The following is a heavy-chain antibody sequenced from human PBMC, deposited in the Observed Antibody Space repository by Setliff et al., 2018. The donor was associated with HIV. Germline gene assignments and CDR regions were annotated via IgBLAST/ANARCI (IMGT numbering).Heavy chain of an antibody. CDR2: IDNRGGY. D-gene: IGHD3-22*01. J-gene: IGHJ3*02. V-gene: IGHV4-34*09. CDR1: GGPFTNHG. Sequence: NPSETLSLTCAAYGGPFTNHGWNWIRQSPGKGLEWIGEIDNRGGYNYNPSFNSRVTISVDTSKKHFSLKLSSVTAADTAVYYCAADTGFYFDSTGYSTAFDIWGPGTMVTVSS. CDR3: AADTGFYFDSTGYSTAFDI.